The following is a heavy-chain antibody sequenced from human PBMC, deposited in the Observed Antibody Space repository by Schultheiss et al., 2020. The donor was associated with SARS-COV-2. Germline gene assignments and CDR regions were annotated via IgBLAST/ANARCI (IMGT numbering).Heavy chain of an antibody. J-gene: IGHJ4*02. Sequence: GGSLRLSCAASGFTFSSYSMNWVRQAPGKGLEWVSYISSSGSTIYYADSVKGRFTISRDNAKNSLYLQMNSLRAEDTAVYYCARAGDTTPYLDYWGQGTLVTVSS. CDR1: GFTFSSYS. CDR2: ISSSGSTI. V-gene: IGHV3-48*04. D-gene: IGHD1-26*01. CDR3: ARAGDTTPYLDY.